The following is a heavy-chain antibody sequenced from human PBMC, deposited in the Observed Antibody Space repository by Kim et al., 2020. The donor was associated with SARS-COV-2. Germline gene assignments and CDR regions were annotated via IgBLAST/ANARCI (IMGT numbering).Heavy chain of an antibody. D-gene: IGHD5-18*01. V-gene: IGHV4-59*01. J-gene: IGHJ6*02. CDR2: IYYSGST. Sequence: SETLSLTCTVSGGSISSYYWSWIRQPPGKGLEWIGYIYYSGSTNYNPSLKSRVTISVDTSKNQFSLKLSSVTAADTAVYYCARGYGGYSYGPNYYYGMDVWGQGTTVTVSS. CDR1: GGSISSYY. CDR3: ARGYGGYSYGPNYYYGMDV.